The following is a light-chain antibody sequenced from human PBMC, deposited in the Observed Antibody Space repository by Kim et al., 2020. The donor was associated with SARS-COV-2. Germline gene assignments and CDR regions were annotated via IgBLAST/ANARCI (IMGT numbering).Light chain of an antibody. CDR2: GKN. V-gene: IGLV3-19*01. CDR1: SLRSYY. CDR3: NSRDSNDNVV. J-gene: IGLJ2*01. Sequence: SSELTQDPAVSVALAQTVRITCQGDSLRSYYATWYQQKPGQAPILVIYGKNNRPSGIPDRFSGSSSGNTASLTITGTQAGDEADYYCNSRDSNDNVVFGGGTQLTVL.